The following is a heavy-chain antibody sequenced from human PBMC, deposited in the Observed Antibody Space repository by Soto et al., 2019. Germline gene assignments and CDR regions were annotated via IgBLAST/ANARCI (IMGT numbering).Heavy chain of an antibody. V-gene: IGHV3-30-3*01. Sequence: QVQLEESGGGVVQPGRSLRVSCAASGFTFSGYAMHWVRQAPVKGLEWVASISYDGVSDHYADSVQGRFTISRDNSKNTVSLQMNSLRHEDTAVYYCVGRGYCRSTICRKSGLYHYYGMDVWGQGTTVTVSS. CDR2: ISYDGVSD. D-gene: IGHD2-2*01. CDR3: VGRGYCRSTICRKSGLYHYYGMDV. CDR1: GFTFSGYA. J-gene: IGHJ6*02.